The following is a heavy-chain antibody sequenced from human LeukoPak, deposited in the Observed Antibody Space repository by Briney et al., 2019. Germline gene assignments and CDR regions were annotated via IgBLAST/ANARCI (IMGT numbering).Heavy chain of an antibody. D-gene: IGHD3-22*01. CDR2: IRYDGSNK. CDR3: ARLPRSSYYDSSGYYQYYYYYGMDV. V-gene: IGHV3-30*02. CDR1: GFTFSSYD. Sequence: PGGSLRLSCAASGFTFSSYDMHWVRQAPGKGLEWVAFIRYDGSNKYYADSVKGRFTISRDNSKNTLYLLMNSLRAEDTAVYYCARLPRSSYYDSSGYYQYYYYYGMDVWGQGTTVTVSS. J-gene: IGHJ6*02.